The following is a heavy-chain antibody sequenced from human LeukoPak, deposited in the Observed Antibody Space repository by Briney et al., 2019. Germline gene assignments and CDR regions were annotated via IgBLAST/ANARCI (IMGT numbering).Heavy chain of an antibody. CDR1: GGSFSGYY. CDR2: INHSGST. Sequence: SETLSLTCAVYGGSFSGYYWSWIRQPPGKGLEWIGEINHSGSTNYNPSLKSRVTISVDTSKNQFSLKLSSVTAADTAVYYCARAGGHSSSWYTHYGMDVWDKGTTVTVSS. D-gene: IGHD6-13*01. V-gene: IGHV4-34*01. CDR3: ARAGGHSSSWYTHYGMDV. J-gene: IGHJ6*04.